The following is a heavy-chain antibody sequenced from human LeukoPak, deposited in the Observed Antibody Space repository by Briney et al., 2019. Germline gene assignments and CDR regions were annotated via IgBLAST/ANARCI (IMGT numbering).Heavy chain of an antibody. CDR1: GGSISSSNW. J-gene: IGHJ4*02. D-gene: IGHD5-18*01. Sequence: KSSETLSLTCAVSGGSISSSNWWSWVRQPPGKGLEWIGEIYHSGSTNYNPSLKSRVTISVDKSKNQFSLKLSSVTAADTAVYYCARGLYRGYSYANRDWGQGTLVTVSS. V-gene: IGHV4-4*02. CDR2: IYHSGST. CDR3: ARGLYRGYSYANRD.